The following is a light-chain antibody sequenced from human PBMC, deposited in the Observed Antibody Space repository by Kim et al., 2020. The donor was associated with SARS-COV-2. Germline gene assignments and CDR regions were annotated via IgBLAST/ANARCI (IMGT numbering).Light chain of an antibody. CDR3: SSYTSSITVV. CDR1: SSDIGSYTR. V-gene: IGLV2-14*04. Sequence: GQSIPISCPGTSSDIGSYTRVSWYQQPPGKAPKLMIYDVSNRPSGVSNRFSGSKSGNTASLTISGLQAEDEADYYCSSYTSSITVVFGGGTKLTVL. CDR2: DVS. J-gene: IGLJ3*02.